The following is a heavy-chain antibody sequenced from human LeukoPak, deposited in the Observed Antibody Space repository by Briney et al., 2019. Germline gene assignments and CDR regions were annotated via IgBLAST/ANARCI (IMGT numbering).Heavy chain of an antibody. Sequence: ASVKVSCKASGYTFTSYGISWVRQAPGQGLEWMGWISAYNGNTNYAQKLQGRVTMTTDTSTGTAYMELRSLRSDDTAVYYCARTTMVRGTYYMDVWGKGTTVTISS. V-gene: IGHV1-18*01. CDR2: ISAYNGNT. CDR1: GYTFTSYG. D-gene: IGHD3-10*01. J-gene: IGHJ6*03. CDR3: ARTTMVRGTYYMDV.